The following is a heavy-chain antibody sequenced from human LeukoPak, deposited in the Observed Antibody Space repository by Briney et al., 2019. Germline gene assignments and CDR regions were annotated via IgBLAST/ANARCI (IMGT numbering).Heavy chain of an antibody. CDR1: GFTVSSNY. CDR2: IYSGGST. CDR3: AKDVIATGTSALDI. Sequence: GGSLRLSCAASGFTVSSNYMSWVRQAPGKGLEWVSVIYSGGSTYYADSVKGRFTISRDNSKNTLYLQMNSLRDEDTAVYYCAKDVIATGTSALDIWGQGTMVTVSS. J-gene: IGHJ3*02. D-gene: IGHD2-21*01. V-gene: IGHV3-53*01.